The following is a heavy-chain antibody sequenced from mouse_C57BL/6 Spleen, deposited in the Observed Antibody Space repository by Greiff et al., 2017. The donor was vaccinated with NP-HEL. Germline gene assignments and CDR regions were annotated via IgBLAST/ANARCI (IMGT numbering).Heavy chain of an antibody. CDR1: GFSFNTYA. Sequence: EVKLVESGGGLVQPKGSLKLSCAASGFSFNTYAMNWVRQAPGKGLEWVARIRSKSNNYATYYADSVKDRFTISRDDSESMLYLQMNNLKTEDTAMYYCVGGYYGSSQAWFAYWGQGTLVTVSA. V-gene: IGHV10-1*01. J-gene: IGHJ3*01. D-gene: IGHD1-1*01. CDR3: VGGYYGSSQAWFAY. CDR2: IRSKSNNYAT.